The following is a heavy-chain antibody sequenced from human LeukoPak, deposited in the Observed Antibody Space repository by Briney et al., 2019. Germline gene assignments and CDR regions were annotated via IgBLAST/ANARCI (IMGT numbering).Heavy chain of an antibody. V-gene: IGHV1-8*01. Sequence: ASVKVSCKASGYTFTSYDINWVRQATGQGLEWTGWMNPNSGNTGYAQKFQGRVTMTRNTSISTAYMELSSLRSEDTAVYYCAREVVPAAINYYYGMDVWGQGTTVTVS. J-gene: IGHJ6*02. D-gene: IGHD2-2*01. CDR2: MNPNSGNT. CDR1: GYTFTSYD. CDR3: AREVVPAAINYYYGMDV.